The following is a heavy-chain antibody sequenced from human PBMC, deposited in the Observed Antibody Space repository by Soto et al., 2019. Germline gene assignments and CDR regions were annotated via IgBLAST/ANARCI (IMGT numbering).Heavy chain of an antibody. V-gene: IGHV3-11*03. J-gene: IGHJ3*02. Sequence: QVQLLESGGGLVKPGGSLRLSCAASGFTVSDYYMGWIRQPPGEGLEWISYISGDSVYTNHADSVKGRFTISRDNAKNSKYLQMNSLRAEDAAVYFCATGQQVRMADIWGQGTMVTVSS. CDR2: ISGDSVYT. CDR1: GFTVSDYY. D-gene: IGHD6-13*01. CDR3: ATGQQVRMADI.